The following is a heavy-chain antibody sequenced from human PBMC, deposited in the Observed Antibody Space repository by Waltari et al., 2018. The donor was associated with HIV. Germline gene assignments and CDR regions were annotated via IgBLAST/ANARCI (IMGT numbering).Heavy chain of an antibody. Sequence: EVQLVESGGGLIQHGGSLRLSCAGSGFTVRSNYMSWVRQAPGKGLEWVSVIYSGGSTYYADSVKGRFTISRDNSKNTLYLQMNSLRAEDTAVYYCARSRVAGAFDIWGQGTMVTVSS. CDR1: GFTVRSNY. J-gene: IGHJ3*02. CDR3: ARSRVAGAFDI. V-gene: IGHV3-53*01. CDR2: IYSGGST.